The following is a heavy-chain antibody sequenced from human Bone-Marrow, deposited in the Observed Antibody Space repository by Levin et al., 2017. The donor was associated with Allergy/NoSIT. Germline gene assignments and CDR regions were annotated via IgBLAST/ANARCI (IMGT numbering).Heavy chain of an antibody. CDR2: ISYDGSNK. J-gene: IGHJ2*01. D-gene: IGHD6-19*01. CDR3: AKGPHSSGHWYFDL. CDR1: GFTFSSYG. V-gene: IGHV3-30*18. Sequence: PGGSLRLSCAASGFTFSSYGMHWVRQAPGKGLEWVAVISYDGSNKYYADSVKGRFTISRDNSKNTLYLQMNSLRAEDTAVYYCAKGPHSSGHWYFDLWGRGTLVTVSS.